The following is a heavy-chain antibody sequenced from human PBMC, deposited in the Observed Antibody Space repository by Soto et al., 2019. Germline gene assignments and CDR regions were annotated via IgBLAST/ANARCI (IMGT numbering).Heavy chain of an antibody. D-gene: IGHD3-3*01. CDR3: ARVRPVYDVWSGYPPRGGYFDY. J-gene: IGHJ4*02. V-gene: IGHV1-18*04. CDR1: GYTFTSYG. Sequence: GASVKVSCKASGYTFTSYGISWVRQAPGQGLEWMGWISAYNGNTNYAQKLQGRVTMTTDTSTSTAYMELRSLRSDDTAVYYCARVRPVYDVWSGYPPRGGYFDYWGQGTLVTVSS. CDR2: ISAYNGNT.